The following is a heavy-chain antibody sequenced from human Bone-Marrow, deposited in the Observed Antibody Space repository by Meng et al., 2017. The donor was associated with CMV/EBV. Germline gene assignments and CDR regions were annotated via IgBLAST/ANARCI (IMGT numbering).Heavy chain of an antibody. CDR2: IIPILGIA. J-gene: IGHJ6*02. D-gene: IGHD2-2*01. CDR3: ASAEGYCSSTSRYSGDYYYGMDV. V-gene: IGHV1-69*10. CDR1: GYTFTSYY. Sequence: SVKVSCKASGYTFTSYYMHWVRQAPGQGLEWMGGIIPILGIANYAQKFQGRVTITADKSTSTAYMELSSLRSEDTAVYYCASAEGYCSSTSRYSGDYYYGMDVWGQGTTVTVSS.